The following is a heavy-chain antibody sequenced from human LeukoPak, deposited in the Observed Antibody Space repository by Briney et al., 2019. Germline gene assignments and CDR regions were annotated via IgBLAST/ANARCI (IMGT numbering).Heavy chain of an antibody. CDR1: GFTFSSYE. V-gene: IGHV3-48*03. D-gene: IGHD3-22*01. J-gene: IGHJ3*02. CDR3: ARGHYYDSSGYYNDAFDI. CDR2: ISSSGSTI. Sequence: GGSLRLSCAASGFTFSSYEMNWVRQAPGKGLEWVSYISSSGSTIYYADFVKGRFTISRDNSKNTLYLQMDSLRAEDTAVYYCARGHYYDSSGYYNDAFDIWGQGTMVTVSS.